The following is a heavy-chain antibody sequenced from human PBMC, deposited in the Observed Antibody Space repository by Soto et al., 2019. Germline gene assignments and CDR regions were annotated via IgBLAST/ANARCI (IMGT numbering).Heavy chain of an antibody. J-gene: IGHJ5*02. D-gene: IGHD3-3*01. Sequence: GASLKVSCKASGYTFTSYGISWVRQAPGQGLEWMGWISAYNGNTNYAQKLQGRVTMTTDTSTSTAYMELRSLRSDDTAVYYCARARARTGSYDFWSGYYLYRFPPGGHVLSSEYNWFDPWGQGTLVTVSS. CDR3: ARARARTGSYDFWSGYYLYRFPPGGHVLSSEYNWFDP. CDR1: GYTFTSYG. CDR2: ISAYNGNT. V-gene: IGHV1-18*01.